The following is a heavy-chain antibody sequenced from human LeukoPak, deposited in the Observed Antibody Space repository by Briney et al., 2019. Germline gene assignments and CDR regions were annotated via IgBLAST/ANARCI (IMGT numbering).Heavy chain of an antibody. CDR1: GGSISSSSYY. D-gene: IGHD3-9*01. J-gene: IGHJ5*02. CDR3: ATHLTYYDILTGYFLNWFDP. V-gene: IGHV4-39*07. Sequence: PSETLSLTCTVSGGSISSSSYYWGWIRQPPGKGLEWIGNLYYSGSTYYNPSLKSRVTISVDTSKNQFSLKLSSVTAADTAVYYCATHLTYYDILTGYFLNWFDPWGQGTLVTVSS. CDR2: LYYSGST.